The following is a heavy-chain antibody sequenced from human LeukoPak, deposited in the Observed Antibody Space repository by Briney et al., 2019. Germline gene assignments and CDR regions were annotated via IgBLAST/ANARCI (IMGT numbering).Heavy chain of an antibody. CDR2: IDSSSSTI. CDR1: GFIFSDYN. V-gene: IGHV3-48*04. D-gene: IGHD2-15*01. Sequence: PGGSLRLSCEASGFIFSDYNMNWVRQAPGKGLEWLSFIDSSSSTIYYADSVKGRFAISRDNAKNSLYLQMNSLRAEDTAVYYCARDSTLYCNDGTCHWGFDLWGQGTVVTVSS. J-gene: IGHJ3*01. CDR3: ARDSTLYCNDGTCHWGFDL.